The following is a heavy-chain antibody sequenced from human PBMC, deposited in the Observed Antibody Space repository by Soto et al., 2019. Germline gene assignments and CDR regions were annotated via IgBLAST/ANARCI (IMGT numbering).Heavy chain of an antibody. Sequence: PGGSLRLSCAASGFTFSSYAMHWVRQAPGKGLEWVAVISYDGSNKYYADSVKGRFTISRDNSKNTLYLQMNSLRAEDTAVYYCARDKIHDFWSGDNWFDPWGQGTLVTVS. CDR1: GFTFSSYA. D-gene: IGHD3-3*01. CDR2: ISYDGSNK. V-gene: IGHV3-30-3*01. J-gene: IGHJ5*02. CDR3: ARDKIHDFWSGDNWFDP.